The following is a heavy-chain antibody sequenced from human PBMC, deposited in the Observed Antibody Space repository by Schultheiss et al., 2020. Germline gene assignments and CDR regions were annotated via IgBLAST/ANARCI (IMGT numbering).Heavy chain of an antibody. CDR1: GGSISSGGYY. CDR2: IYYSGST. Sequence: SETLSLTCTVSGGSISSGGYYWSWIRQHPGKGLEWIGYIYYSGSTYYNPSLKSRVTISVDTSKNQFSLKLSSVTAADTAVYYCARVPHPVAGDDAFDICGQGTMVTVSS. D-gene: IGHD6-19*01. CDR3: ARVPHPVAGDDAFDI. V-gene: IGHV4-31*03. J-gene: IGHJ3*02.